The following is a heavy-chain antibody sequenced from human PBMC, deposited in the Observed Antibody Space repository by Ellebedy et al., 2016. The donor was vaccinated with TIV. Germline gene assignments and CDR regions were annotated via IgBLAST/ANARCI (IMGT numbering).Heavy chain of an antibody. V-gene: IGHV1-18*01. CDR1: GYTFTSYG. J-gene: IGHJ5*02. Sequence: AASVKVSCKTSGYTFTSYGVSWVRQAPGQGLEWMGWTSGLNGKTKYARTVQGRVTLTTDTAARTVYMELTSLRSDDTAVYYCARDNTVGGTNWFDPWGQGTLVTVSS. D-gene: IGHD6-19*01. CDR3: ARDNTVGGTNWFDP. CDR2: TSGLNGKT.